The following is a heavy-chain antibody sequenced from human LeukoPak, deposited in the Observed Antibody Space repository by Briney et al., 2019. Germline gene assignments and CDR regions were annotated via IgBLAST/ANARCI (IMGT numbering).Heavy chain of an antibody. D-gene: IGHD6-13*01. Sequence: GGTLRLSCAASGFTFSSYGMSWVRQAPGKGMVWVSAISGSGGSTYYADSVKGRFTVSRDNSKNTLYLQMNSLRAQDTAVYYCARGEIAGIGYYFDYWGQGTLVTVSS. CDR2: ISGSGGST. CDR1: GFTFSSYG. J-gene: IGHJ4*02. CDR3: ARGEIAGIGYYFDY. V-gene: IGHV3-23*01.